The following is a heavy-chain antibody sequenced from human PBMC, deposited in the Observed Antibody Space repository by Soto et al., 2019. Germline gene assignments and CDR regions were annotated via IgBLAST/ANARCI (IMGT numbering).Heavy chain of an antibody. CDR3: ARGGATIFGVIAY. V-gene: IGHV1-46*01. CDR1: GKDILSYY. D-gene: IGHD3-3*01. J-gene: IGHJ4*02. CDR2: VLASGGNT. Sequence: QVQLVQSGTEVRKPGASVKVSCKPEGKDILSYYIHWVRQAPGQGLEWMGRVLASGGNTDYAQKFKGRITLARDTSAGTVNMELTSLTSDDTAVYYCARGGATIFGVIAYWGQGTLVTVSS.